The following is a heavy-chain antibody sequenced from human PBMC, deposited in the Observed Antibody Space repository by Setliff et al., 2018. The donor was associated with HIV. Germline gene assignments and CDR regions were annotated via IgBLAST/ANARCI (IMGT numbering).Heavy chain of an antibody. J-gene: IGHJ4*02. Sequence: SETLSLTCTVSGGSISRYYWSWIRQPAGKGLEWIGRIYPSGNINYNPSLKSRLTMSIDTSKNQFSLKLSSVTATDTAVYYCARERDAGYYYGSGSYHPFDYWGQGTLVTVSS. CDR3: ARERDAGYYYGSGSYHPFDY. V-gene: IGHV4-4*07. CDR2: IYPSGNI. CDR1: GGSISRYY. D-gene: IGHD3-10*01.